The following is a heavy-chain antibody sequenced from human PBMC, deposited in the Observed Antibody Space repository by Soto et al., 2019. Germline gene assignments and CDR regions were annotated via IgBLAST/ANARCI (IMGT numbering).Heavy chain of an antibody. D-gene: IGHD3-22*01. Sequence: VKVSCKAFGFIFNNYAISWVRQAPGQGLEWMGWISANSGNTNYAQKLQGRVTMTTDTSTSTAYMELRSLRSDDTAVYYCATAGNYDSSGRDFWGQGTLVTVSS. V-gene: IGHV1-18*04. J-gene: IGHJ4*02. CDR2: ISANSGNT. CDR3: ATAGNYDSSGRDF. CDR1: GFIFNNYA.